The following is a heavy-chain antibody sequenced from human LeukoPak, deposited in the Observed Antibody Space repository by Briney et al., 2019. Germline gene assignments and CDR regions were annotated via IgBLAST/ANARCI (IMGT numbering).Heavy chain of an antibody. V-gene: IGHV3-48*01. CDR2: IGISSGNT. J-gene: IGHJ4*01. CDR3: ARDHRYAFDN. D-gene: IGHD5-12*01. CDR1: GFNFIDYS. Sequence: GGSLRLSCAASGFNFIDYSMNWVRQAPGKGLEWISYIGISSGNTKYADSVKGRFTISRDKARSSLYLQMNSLRVEDTAVYYCARDHRYAFDNWGHGTLVTVSS.